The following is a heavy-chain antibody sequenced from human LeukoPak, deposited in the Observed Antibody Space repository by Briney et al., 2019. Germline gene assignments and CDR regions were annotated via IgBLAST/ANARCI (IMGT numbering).Heavy chain of an antibody. CDR3: AIRCSGGSCYSGGFDY. D-gene: IGHD2-15*01. CDR2: ISGSGGST. Sequence: GGSLRLSCAASGFTFSSYAMSRVCQAPGKGLEWVSAISGSGGSTYYADSVKGRFTISRDNSKNTLYLQMNSLRAEDTAVYYCAIRCSGGSCYSGGFDYWGQGTLVTVSS. CDR1: GFTFSSYA. V-gene: IGHV3-23*01. J-gene: IGHJ4*02.